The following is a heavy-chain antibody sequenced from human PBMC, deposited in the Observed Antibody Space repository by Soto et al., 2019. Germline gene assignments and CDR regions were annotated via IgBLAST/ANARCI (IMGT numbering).Heavy chain of an antibody. CDR1: GGSISSYY. D-gene: IGHD6-19*01. J-gene: IGHJ4*02. Sequence: SETLSLTCTVSGGSISSYYWSWIRQPPGKGLEWIGYIYYSGSTNYNPSLKSRVTISVDTSKNQFSLKLSSVTAADTAVYYCARAYSSEENYFDYWGQGTLVTVSS. V-gene: IGHV4-59*01. CDR3: ARAYSSEENYFDY. CDR2: IYYSGST.